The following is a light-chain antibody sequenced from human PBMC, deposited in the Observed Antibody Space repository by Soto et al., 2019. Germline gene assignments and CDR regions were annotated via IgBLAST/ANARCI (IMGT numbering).Light chain of an antibody. CDR1: QSVSSSF. V-gene: IGKV3-20*01. J-gene: IGKJ1*01. CDR3: QQYDNSPWT. Sequence: EIVLTQSPGTLSLSPGERATLSCRASQSVSSSFLAWYQQKPGQAPRLLIYGASSRATGIPDRFSGSGSGTDFTLTISRLESEDFAVYYCQQYDNSPWTFGQGTKLDIK. CDR2: GAS.